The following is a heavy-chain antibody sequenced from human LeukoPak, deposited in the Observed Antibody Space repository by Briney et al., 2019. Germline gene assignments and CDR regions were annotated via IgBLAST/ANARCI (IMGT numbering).Heavy chain of an antibody. CDR2: ITGGGGTT. V-gene: IGHV3-23*01. D-gene: IGHD3-3*01. CDR1: GFTFSSFV. Sequence: GGSLRLSCAASGFTFSSFVMSWVRQAPGKGLEWVSGITGGGGTTYYADSVKGRFTISRDNSKNTLSLQMNSLRADDTAVYYCAKKSPIFGVVIPLFDYWGQGILVTVSP. J-gene: IGHJ4*02. CDR3: AKKSPIFGVVIPLFDY.